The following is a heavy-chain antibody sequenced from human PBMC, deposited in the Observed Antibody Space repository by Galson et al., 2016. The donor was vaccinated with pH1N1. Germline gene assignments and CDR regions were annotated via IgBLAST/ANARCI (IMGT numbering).Heavy chain of an antibody. V-gene: IGHV1-69*13. J-gene: IGHJ4*01. CDR1: GGTLSSFG. CDR3: ARSPGYMVTALDN. D-gene: IGHD2-21*02. CDR2: IIGMFAKT. Sequence: SVMVSCKASGGTLSSFGISWVRQAPGQGLEWMGGIIGMFAKTNYAQKFQGRVTITADELTSTAYMDLSSLTSEDTAVYYCARSPGYMVTALDNWGHGTLVTVSS.